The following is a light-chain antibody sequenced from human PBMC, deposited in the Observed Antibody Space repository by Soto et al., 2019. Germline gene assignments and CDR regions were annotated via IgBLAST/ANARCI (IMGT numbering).Light chain of an antibody. J-gene: IGKJ1*01. CDR2: KVS. CDR3: QQYSGYWT. Sequence: DIQMTQSPSTLSASVGDRVTISCRASQNINTWLAWYQQKPGKSPPLLIYKVSHLQSGVPSSFSGSGSGTEFTLTISSLQPDDCATYYCQQYSGYWTLGQGTKVEIK. V-gene: IGKV1-5*03. CDR1: QNINTW.